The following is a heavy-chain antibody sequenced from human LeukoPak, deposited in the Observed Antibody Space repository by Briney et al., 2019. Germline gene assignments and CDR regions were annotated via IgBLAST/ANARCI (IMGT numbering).Heavy chain of an antibody. CDR3: ARVFSGFYFDY. D-gene: IGHD3-22*01. CDR2: IKQDGSEK. J-gene: IGHJ4*02. Sequence: GGSLRLSCAASGFTLSSYWMSWVRQAPGKGLEWVARIKQDGSEKHYVDSVKGRFTISRDNSKNTLYLQMNSLRAEDTAVYYCARVFSGFYFDYWGQGTLVTVSS. V-gene: IGHV3-7*01. CDR1: GFTLSSYW.